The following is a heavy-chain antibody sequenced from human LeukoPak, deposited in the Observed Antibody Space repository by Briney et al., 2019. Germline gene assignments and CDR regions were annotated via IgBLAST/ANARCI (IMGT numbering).Heavy chain of an antibody. V-gene: IGHV1-69*05. CDR3: ARSISSPFDY. J-gene: IGHJ4*02. CDR1: GGAFSSYA. Sequence: ASVKVSCKASGGAFSSYAISWVRQAPGQGLEWMGGIIPIFGTANYAQKFQGRVTITTDESTSTAYMELSSLRSEDTAVYYCARSISSPFDYWGQGTLVTVSS. D-gene: IGHD6-6*01. CDR2: IIPIFGTA.